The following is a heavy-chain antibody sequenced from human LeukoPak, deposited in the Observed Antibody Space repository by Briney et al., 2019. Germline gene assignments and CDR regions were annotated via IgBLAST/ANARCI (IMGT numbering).Heavy chain of an antibody. V-gene: IGHV4-34*01. CDR1: GGSFSGYY. CDR2: INHSGST. J-gene: IGHJ4*02. D-gene: IGHD4-17*01. CDR3: ARENFNGDYNY. Sequence: PSETLSLTCAVYGGSFSGYYWSWIRQPPGKGLEWIGEINHSGSTNYNPSLKSRVTISVDTSKNQFSLKLSSVTAADTAVYYCARENFNGDYNYWGQGTLVTVSS.